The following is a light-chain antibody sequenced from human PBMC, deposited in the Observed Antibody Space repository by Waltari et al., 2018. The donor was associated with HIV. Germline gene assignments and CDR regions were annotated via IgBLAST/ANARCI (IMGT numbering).Light chain of an antibody. CDR2: DVT. V-gene: IGLV2-14*03. J-gene: IGLJ3*02. CDR1: SSDIGSYNY. CDR3: TSFTSSSAWV. Sequence: QSALTPPASVSGSLGQSITFSCTGTSSDIGSYNYVSWYQQHPGKAPKIIIYDVTNRPSGVSNRFSGSKSGNTASLTISGLQAEDEADYYCTSFTSSSAWVFGGGTMLTVL.